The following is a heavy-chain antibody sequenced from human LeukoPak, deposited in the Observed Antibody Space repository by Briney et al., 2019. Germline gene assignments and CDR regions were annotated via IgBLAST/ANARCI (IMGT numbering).Heavy chain of an antibody. CDR2: IKQDGSEK. J-gene: IGHJ6*03. D-gene: IGHD3-3*01. Sequence: GGSLRLSCAASGFTFSSYWMSWVCQAPGKGLEWVANIKQDGSEKYYVDSVKGRFTISRDNAKNSLYLQMNSLRAEDTAVYYCARAKVTYYDFWSGYTYYYYMDVWGKGTTVTVSS. V-gene: IGHV3-7*01. CDR1: GFTFSSYW. CDR3: ARAKVTYYDFWSGYTYYYYMDV.